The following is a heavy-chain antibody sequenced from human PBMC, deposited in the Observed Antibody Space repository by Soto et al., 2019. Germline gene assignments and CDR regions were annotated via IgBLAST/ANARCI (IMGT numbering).Heavy chain of an antibody. CDR3: ARDKDVEMASYGMDV. J-gene: IGHJ6*02. V-gene: IGHV1-18*01. CDR2: ISAYNGNT. CDR1: GYTFTSYG. Sequence: QVQLVQSGAEVKKPGASVKVSCKASGYTFTSYGISWVRQAPGQGLEGMGWISAYNGNTNYAQKRQGRVTMTTDTSASTAYMELRSLTSDDTAVYYCARDKDVEMASYGMDVWGQGTTVTVSS.